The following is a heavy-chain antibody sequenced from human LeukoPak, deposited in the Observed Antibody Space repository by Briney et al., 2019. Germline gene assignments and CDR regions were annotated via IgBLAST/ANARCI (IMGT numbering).Heavy chain of an antibody. J-gene: IGHJ4*02. Sequence: ASVKVSCKASGYTFTSYGISWVRQAPGQGLEWMGWISAYNGNTNYAQKLQGRVTMTTDTSTSTAYMELRSLRSDDTAVYYCAKEGGSGWYFSWGFDYWGQGTLVTVSS. V-gene: IGHV1-18*01. CDR1: GYTFTSYG. D-gene: IGHD6-19*01. CDR2: ISAYNGNT. CDR3: AKEGGSGWYFSWGFDY.